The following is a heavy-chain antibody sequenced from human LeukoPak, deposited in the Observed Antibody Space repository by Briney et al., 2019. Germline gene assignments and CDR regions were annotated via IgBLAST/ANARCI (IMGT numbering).Heavy chain of an antibody. CDR3: ARGGLAGYFPTIPRFFGFDY. CDR1: GGTFSSYA. Sequence: ASVKVSCKASGGTFSSYAISWVRQAPGQGLEWMGGIIPIFGTANYAQKFQGRVTITTDESTSTAYMELSSLRSEDTAVYYCARGGLAGYFPTIPRFFGFDYWGQGILVTVSS. CDR2: IIPIFGTA. D-gene: IGHD3-9*01. J-gene: IGHJ4*02. V-gene: IGHV1-69*05.